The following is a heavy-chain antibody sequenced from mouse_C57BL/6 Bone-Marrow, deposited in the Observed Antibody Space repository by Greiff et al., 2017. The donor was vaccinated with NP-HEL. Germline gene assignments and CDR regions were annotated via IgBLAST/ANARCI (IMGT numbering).Heavy chain of an antibody. Sequence: QVHVKQSGAELAKPGASVKLSCKASGYTFTSYWMHWVKQRPGQGLEWIGYINPSSGYTKYNQKFKDKATLTADKSSSTAYMQLSSLTYEDSAVYYCARRTTVVGDAMDYWGQGTSVTVSS. J-gene: IGHJ4*01. D-gene: IGHD1-1*01. CDR2: INPSSGYT. V-gene: IGHV1-7*01. CDR3: ARRTTVVGDAMDY. CDR1: GYTFTSYW.